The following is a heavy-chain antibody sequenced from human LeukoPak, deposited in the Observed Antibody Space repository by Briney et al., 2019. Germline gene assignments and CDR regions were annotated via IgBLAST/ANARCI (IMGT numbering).Heavy chain of an antibody. CDR1: GFTFTSSA. V-gene: IGHV1-58*02. J-gene: IGHJ4*02. D-gene: IGHD1-26*01. Sequence: GASVKVSCKASGFTFTSSAMQWVRQARGQRLEWIGWIVVSSGNTNYAQKFQERVTITRDMSTSTAYMELSSLRSEDTAVYYCAAKVLSGKVGATIFDYWGQGTLVTVSS. CDR2: IVVSSGNT. CDR3: AAKVLSGKVGATIFDY.